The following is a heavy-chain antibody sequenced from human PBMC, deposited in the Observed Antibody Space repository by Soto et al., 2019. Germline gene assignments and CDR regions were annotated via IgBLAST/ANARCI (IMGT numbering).Heavy chain of an antibody. V-gene: IGHV3-23*01. CDR2: ISGSGGST. Sequence: GGSLRLSCAASGFTFSSYAMSWVRQAPGKGLEWVSAISGSGGSTYYADSVKGRFTISRDNSKNTLYLQMNSLRAEDMAVYYCAKVEYDFWSGYADVSYYYGMDVWGQGTTVTVSS. CDR3: AKVEYDFWSGYADVSYYYGMDV. CDR1: GFTFSSYA. D-gene: IGHD3-3*01. J-gene: IGHJ6*02.